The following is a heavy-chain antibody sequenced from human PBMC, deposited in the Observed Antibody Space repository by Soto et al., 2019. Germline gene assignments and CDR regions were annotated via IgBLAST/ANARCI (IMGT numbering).Heavy chain of an antibody. V-gene: IGHV3-23*01. CDR3: AKGALLTGYYDNWFDP. D-gene: IGHD3-9*01. CDR2: ISGSGGST. CDR1: GFTFSSYA. Sequence: PVGSLRLSCAVSGFTFSSYAMSWVRQAPGKGLEWVSAISGSGGSTYYADSVKGRFTISRDNSKNTLYLQMNSLRAEDTAVYYCAKGALLTGYYDNWFDPWGQGTLVTVSS. J-gene: IGHJ5*02.